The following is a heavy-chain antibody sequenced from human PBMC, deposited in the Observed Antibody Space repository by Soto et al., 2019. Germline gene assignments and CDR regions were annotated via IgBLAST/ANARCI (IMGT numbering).Heavy chain of an antibody. V-gene: IGHV5-51*07. D-gene: IGHD5-12*01. Sequence: EAVQRSEKRRGWKFSNYWWAPDHQMTGKGLEWMGIIWPGDSDTRYSPSFQGQVTISVDKSISTAYLQWSSLKASDTAIYYCARRQGSGYLGPWGQGTLVTVSS. CDR2: IWPGDSDT. CDR3: ARRQGSGYLGP. CDR1: GWKFSNYW. J-gene: IGHJ5*02.